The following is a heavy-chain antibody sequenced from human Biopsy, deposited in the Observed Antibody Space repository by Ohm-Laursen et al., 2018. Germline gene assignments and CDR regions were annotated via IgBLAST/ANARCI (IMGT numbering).Heavy chain of an antibody. CDR3: ATTTMDTSGWFGNYFDS. J-gene: IGHJ4*02. V-gene: IGHV4-4*07. Sequence: SDTLSLTCSVTDKSINKYYWSWLRQPAGRGLEYIGRILFSGDTNPDYNPSLKSRVTMSVDTSKNQFSLKLSSVTAADTAVYYCATTTMDTSGWFGNYFDSWGQGTLVTVSA. D-gene: IGHD6-19*01. CDR1: DKSINKYY. CDR2: ILFSGDT.